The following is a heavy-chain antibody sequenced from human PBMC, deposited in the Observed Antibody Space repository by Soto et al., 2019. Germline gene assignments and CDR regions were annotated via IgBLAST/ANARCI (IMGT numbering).Heavy chain of an antibody. Sequence: RASVKVSCKASGYTFTGYYMHWVRQAPGQGLEWMGWINPNSGGTNYAQKFQSWVTMTRDTSISTAYMELSRLRSDDTAVYYCASSSSYSRNYYYYGMDVWGQGTTVTVSS. J-gene: IGHJ6*02. CDR2: INPNSGGT. V-gene: IGHV1-2*04. CDR3: ASSSSYSRNYYYYGMDV. CDR1: GYTFTGYY. D-gene: IGHD6-6*01.